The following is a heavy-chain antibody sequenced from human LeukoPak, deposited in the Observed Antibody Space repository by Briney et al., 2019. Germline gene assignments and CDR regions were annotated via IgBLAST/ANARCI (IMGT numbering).Heavy chain of an antibody. CDR3: ARVLHKRNYDSSDYYGS. D-gene: IGHD3-22*01. Sequence: GGSLRLSCAASGFTFSSYWMSWVRQAPGKGLEWVANIKQDGSEKYYVDSVKGRFTISRDNAKNSLYLQLNSLRAEDTAVYYCARVLHKRNYDSSDYYGSWGQGTLVTVSS. CDR2: IKQDGSEK. V-gene: IGHV3-7*04. J-gene: IGHJ5*02. CDR1: GFTFSSYW.